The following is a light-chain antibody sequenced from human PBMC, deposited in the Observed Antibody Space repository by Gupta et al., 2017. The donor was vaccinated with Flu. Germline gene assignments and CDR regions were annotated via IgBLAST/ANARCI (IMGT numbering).Light chain of an antibody. V-gene: IGLV3-1*01. CDR3: QAWDSSIFV. CDR2: QDT. CDR1: ELGDKY. J-gene: IGLJ1*01. Sequence: SPGQTASITCSGDELGDKYTFWYQQRPGQSPVLVIYQDTKRPLGIPERFSGSNSGNTATLTISGTQAMDEADYYCQAWDSSIFVFGTGTKVTVL.